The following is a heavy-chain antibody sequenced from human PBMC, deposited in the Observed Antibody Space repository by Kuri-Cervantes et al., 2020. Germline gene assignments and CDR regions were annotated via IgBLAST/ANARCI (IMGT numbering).Heavy chain of an antibody. CDR2: INPNSGGT. CDR1: GYTFTGYY. CDR3: ARVCSTSCSDAFDI. J-gene: IGHJ3*02. D-gene: IGHD2-2*01. V-gene: IGHV1-2*02. Sequence: ASVKVSCKASGYTFTGYYMHWVRQAPGQGHEWMGWINPNSGGTNYAQKFQGRVTMTRDTSISTAYMELSRLRSDDTAVYYCARVCSTSCSDAFDIWGQGTMVTVSS.